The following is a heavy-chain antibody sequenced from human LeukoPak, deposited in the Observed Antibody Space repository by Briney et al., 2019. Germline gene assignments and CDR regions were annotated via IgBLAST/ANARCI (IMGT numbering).Heavy chain of an antibody. Sequence: GASVKVSCKASGYTFTSYGISWVRQAPGQGLEWMGGIIPIFGTANYAQKFQGRVTITADESTSTAYMELSSLRSEDTAVYYCARGPYYYDSSGYYHPHFDYWGLGTLVTVSS. D-gene: IGHD3-22*01. CDR3: ARGPYYYDSSGYYHPHFDY. CDR2: IIPIFGTA. CDR1: GYTFTSYG. J-gene: IGHJ4*02. V-gene: IGHV1-69*13.